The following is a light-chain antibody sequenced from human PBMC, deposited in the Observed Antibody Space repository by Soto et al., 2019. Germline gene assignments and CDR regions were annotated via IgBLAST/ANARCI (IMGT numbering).Light chain of an antibody. V-gene: IGLV1-44*01. Sequence: QSALTQPHSASGTPGQRVTISCSGSSSNIGTSSVHWFQQLPGTAPKLLISTTNQRPSGVPERFSGSKSGTSASLAISGLQSEDEADYYCAAWDDSLGGVVFGGGT. J-gene: IGLJ2*01. CDR2: TTN. CDR3: AAWDDSLGGVV. CDR1: SSNIGTSS.